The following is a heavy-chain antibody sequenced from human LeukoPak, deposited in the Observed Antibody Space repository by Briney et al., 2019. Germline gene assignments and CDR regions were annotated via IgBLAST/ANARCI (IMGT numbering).Heavy chain of an antibody. CDR2: INHSGST. J-gene: IGHJ4*02. V-gene: IGHV4-34*01. CDR3: ASLRERSYYARGFDY. D-gene: IGHD1-26*01. Sequence: SETLSLTCTVSGGSISNYYWSWIRQPPGKGLEWIGEINHSGSTNYNPSLKSRVTISVDTSKNQFSLKLSSVTAADTAVYYCASLRERSYYARGFDYWGQGTLVTVSS. CDR1: GGSISNYY.